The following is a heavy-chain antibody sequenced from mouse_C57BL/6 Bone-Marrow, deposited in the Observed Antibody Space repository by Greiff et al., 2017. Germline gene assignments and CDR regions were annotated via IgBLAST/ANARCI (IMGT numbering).Heavy chain of an antibody. CDR1: GYTFTSYW. D-gene: IGHD1-3*01. Sequence: QVQLQQPGAELVKPGASVKLSCKASGYTFTSYWMQWVKQRPGQGLEWIGEIDPSDSYTNYSQKFKGKATLTVDTSSSTAYMQRSSLTSEDSAVYNCAREGDNPRFVYWGQGTTLTVSS. V-gene: IGHV1-50*01. J-gene: IGHJ2*01. CDR2: IDPSDSYT. CDR3: AREGDNPRFVY.